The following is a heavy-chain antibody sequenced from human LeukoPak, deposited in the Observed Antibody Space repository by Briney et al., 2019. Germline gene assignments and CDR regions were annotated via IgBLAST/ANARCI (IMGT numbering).Heavy chain of an antibody. D-gene: IGHD3-10*01. J-gene: IGHJ4*02. V-gene: IGHV3-23*01. CDR1: GFTFSSYA. CDR2: ISGSGGST. CDR3: AKLGSGSYYNTFDY. Sequence: GGSLRLSCAASGFTFSSYAMSWVRQAPGKGLEWVSAISGSGGSTYYAGSVKGRFTISRDNSKNTLYLQMNSLRAEDTAVYYCAKLGSGSYYNTFDYWGQGTLVTVSS.